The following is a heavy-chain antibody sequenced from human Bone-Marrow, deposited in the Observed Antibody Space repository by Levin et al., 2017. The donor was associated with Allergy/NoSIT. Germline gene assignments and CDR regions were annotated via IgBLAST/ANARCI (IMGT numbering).Heavy chain of an antibody. CDR2: ILPGDSRT. CDR3: AALLTGFYTGNY. V-gene: IGHV5-51*01. D-gene: IGHD3-9*01. CDR1: GYTFTTSW. J-gene: IGHJ4*02. Sequence: GESLKISCQASGYTFTTSWIGWVRQMPGKGLEWMGAILPGDSRTEYSPSFQGQVTFTVDKSISTAYLHWSSLKASDTAMYYSAALLTGFYTGNYWGQGTLVTVSS.